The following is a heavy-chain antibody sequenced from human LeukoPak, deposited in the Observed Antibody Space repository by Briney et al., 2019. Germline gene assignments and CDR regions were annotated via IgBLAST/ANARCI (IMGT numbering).Heavy chain of an antibody. Sequence: PSETLSLTCAVSGGSISSSNWWSWVRQPPGKGLEWIGEIYHSGSTNYSPSLKSRVTISVDKSKNQFSLKLSSVTAADTAVYYCARTTEGGYSYGYFYYYYMDVWGKGTTVTISS. CDR3: ARTTEGGYSYGYFYYYYMDV. D-gene: IGHD5-18*01. CDR2: IYHSGST. J-gene: IGHJ6*03. CDR1: GGSISSSNW. V-gene: IGHV4-4*02.